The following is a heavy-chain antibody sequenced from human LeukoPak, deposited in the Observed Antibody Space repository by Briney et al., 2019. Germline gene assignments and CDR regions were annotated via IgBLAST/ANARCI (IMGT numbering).Heavy chain of an antibody. CDR3: ARDQKHRGYSGYDGHGY. Sequence: ASVKVSCKASGYTFNSYGISWVRQAPGQGLEWMGWISAYNGNTNYAQKLQGRVTMTTDTSTSTAYMELRSLRSDDTAVYYCARDQKHRGYSGYDGHGYWGQGTLVTVSS. D-gene: IGHD5-12*01. V-gene: IGHV1-18*01. CDR1: GYTFNSYG. CDR2: ISAYNGNT. J-gene: IGHJ4*02.